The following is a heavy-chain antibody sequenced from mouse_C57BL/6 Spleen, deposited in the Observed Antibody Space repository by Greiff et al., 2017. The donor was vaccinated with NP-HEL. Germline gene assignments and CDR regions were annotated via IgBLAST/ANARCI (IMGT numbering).Heavy chain of an antibody. D-gene: IGHD1-1*01. Sequence: QVQLKQPGAELVKPGASVKMSCKASGYTFTSYWITWVKQRPGQGLEWIGDIYPGSGSTNYNEKFKSKATLTVDTSSSTAYMQLSSLTSEDSAVYYCVYCSRSGYYAMDYWGQGTSVTVSS. V-gene: IGHV1-55*01. CDR2: IYPGSGST. J-gene: IGHJ4*01. CDR1: GYTFTSYW. CDR3: VYCSRSGYYAMDY.